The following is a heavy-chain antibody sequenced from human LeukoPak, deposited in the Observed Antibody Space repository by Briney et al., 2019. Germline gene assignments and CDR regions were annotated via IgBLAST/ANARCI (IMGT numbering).Heavy chain of an antibody. J-gene: IGHJ5*02. CDR2: IIPIFGTA. CDR3: ARDRNNYGDYEGWFDP. D-gene: IGHD4-17*01. CDR1: GGTFSSYA. V-gene: IGHV1-69*13. Sequence: GASVKVSCKASGGTFSSYAIGWVRQAPGQGLEWMGGIIPIFGTANYAQKFQGRVTITADESTSTAYMELSSLRSEDTAVYYCARDRNNYGDYEGWFDPWGQGTLVTVSS.